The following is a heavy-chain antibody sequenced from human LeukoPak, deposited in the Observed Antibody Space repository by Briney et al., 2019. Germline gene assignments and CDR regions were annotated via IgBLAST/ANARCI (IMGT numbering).Heavy chain of an antibody. J-gene: IGHJ4*02. CDR3: TRDRAYYYDSSGYFIDY. V-gene: IGHV3-49*04. Sequence: GGSLRLSCTASGFTFGDYAMSWVRQAPGKGLEWVGFIRSKAYGGTTEYAASVKGRFTISRDDSESIAYLQMNSLKTEDTAVYYCTRDRAYYYDSSGYFIDYWGQGTLVTVSS. CDR2: IRSKAYGGTT. CDR1: GFTFGDYA. D-gene: IGHD3-22*01.